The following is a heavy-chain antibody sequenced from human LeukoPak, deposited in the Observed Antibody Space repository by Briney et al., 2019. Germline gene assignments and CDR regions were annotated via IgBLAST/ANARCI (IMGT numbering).Heavy chain of an antibody. Sequence: VASVKVSCKASGGTFSSYSIAWVRQAPGQGLEWMGRIIPIVGATNYAQKFQGRVTITADKSANTAYMELTSLTSQDTAVYYCGRFGEFFDSWGQGTLVSVS. CDR1: GGTFSSYS. CDR2: IIPIVGAT. CDR3: GRFGEFFDS. J-gene: IGHJ4*02. D-gene: IGHD3-16*01. V-gene: IGHV1-69*08.